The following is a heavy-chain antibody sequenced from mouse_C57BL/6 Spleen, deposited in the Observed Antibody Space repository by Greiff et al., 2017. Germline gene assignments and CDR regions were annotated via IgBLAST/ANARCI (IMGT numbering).Heavy chain of an antibody. V-gene: IGHV1-69*01. D-gene: IGHD4-1*01. J-gene: IGHJ1*03. Sequence: QVQLQQSGAELVMPGASVKLSCKASGYTFTSYWMHWVKQRPGQGLEWIGEIDPSDSYTNYNQKFKGKSTLTVDKSSSTAYMQLSSLTSEDSAVYYCARRTGTEYFDVWGTGTTVTVSS. CDR2: IDPSDSYT. CDR3: ARRTGTEYFDV. CDR1: GYTFTSYW.